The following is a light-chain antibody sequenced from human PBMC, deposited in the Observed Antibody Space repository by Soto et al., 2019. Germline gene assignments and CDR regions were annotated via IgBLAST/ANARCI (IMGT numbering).Light chain of an antibody. CDR2: DAS. CDR3: QQYHDWPLT. Sequence: EIVLTQSPDTLSLSPGERATLSCRASQSVSSYLAWYRQKPGQAPRLLIYDASNRATGIPARFSGSGSATEFTLTISSLQSEDFVVYYCQQYHDWPLTFGGGTKV. V-gene: IGKV3D-15*01. CDR1: QSVSSY. J-gene: IGKJ4*01.